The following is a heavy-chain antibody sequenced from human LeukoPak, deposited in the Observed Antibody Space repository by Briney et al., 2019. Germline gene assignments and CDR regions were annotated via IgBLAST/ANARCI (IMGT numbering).Heavy chain of an antibody. Sequence: PSQTLSLTCTVSGGSISSGGYYWSWIRQPPGKGLEWIGYIYQSGTTYYNPSLKSRVTISVDRSKNQFSLKLSSVTAADTAVYYCARREQLAGLFDYWGQGTLVTVSS. V-gene: IGHV4-30-2*01. J-gene: IGHJ4*02. CDR1: GGSISSGGYY. CDR2: IYQSGTT. CDR3: ARREQLAGLFDY. D-gene: IGHD1-26*01.